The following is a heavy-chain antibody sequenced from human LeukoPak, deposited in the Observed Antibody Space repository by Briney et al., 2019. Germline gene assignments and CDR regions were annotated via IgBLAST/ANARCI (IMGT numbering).Heavy chain of an antibody. D-gene: IGHD3-22*01. J-gene: IGHJ5*02. V-gene: IGHV1-69*13. CDR3: ARSITMIVAPLGTDNWFDP. CDR1: GGTFSSYA. CDR2: IIPIFGTA. Sequence: SVKVSCKASGGTFSSYAISWVRQAPGQGLEWMGGIIPIFGTANYAQKFQGRVTITADESTSTAYMELSSLRSEDTAVYYCARSITMIVAPLGTDNWFDPWGQGTLVTVSS.